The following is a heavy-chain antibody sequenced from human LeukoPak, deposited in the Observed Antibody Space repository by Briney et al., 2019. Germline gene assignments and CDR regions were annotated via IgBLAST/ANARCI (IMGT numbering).Heavy chain of an antibody. J-gene: IGHJ4*02. CDR3: ARTYYYDSSGYYPMYYFDY. Sequence: EASVKVSCKASGGTFSSYAISWVRQAPGQGLEWMGGIIPIFGTANYAQKFQGRVTITTDESTGTAYMELSSLRSEDTAVYYCARTYYYDSSGYYPMYYFDYWGQGTLVNVSS. V-gene: IGHV1-69*05. CDR1: GGTFSSYA. D-gene: IGHD3-22*01. CDR2: IIPIFGTA.